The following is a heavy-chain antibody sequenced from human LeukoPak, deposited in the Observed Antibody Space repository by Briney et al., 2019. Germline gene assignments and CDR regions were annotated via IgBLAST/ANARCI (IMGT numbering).Heavy chain of an antibody. V-gene: IGHV1-2*02. J-gene: IGHJ4*02. Sequence: ASVKVSCKASGYTFTDYYIFWVRQAPGQGLEWMGWINPNSGGTTYAQKFQGRVTLSRDTSISTAYTELTRLTSDDTAVYYCSREDYWGQGSLVTVSS. CDR1: GYTFTDYY. CDR3: SREDY. CDR2: INPNSGGT.